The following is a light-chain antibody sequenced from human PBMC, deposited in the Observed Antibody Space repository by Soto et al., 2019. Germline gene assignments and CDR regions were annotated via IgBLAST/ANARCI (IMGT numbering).Light chain of an antibody. V-gene: IGKV1-5*03. Sequence: IQMTQSPSTVSASVGDTVTFTCRASESIYSWLAWYKQKPGKAPQLLIYKTSTLQGGVPSRFSGSGSGAENTLTISNLQPDDFATYFCQEYNTNSRTFGQGTRVENK. J-gene: IGKJ1*01. CDR2: KTS. CDR1: ESIYSW. CDR3: QEYNTNSRT.